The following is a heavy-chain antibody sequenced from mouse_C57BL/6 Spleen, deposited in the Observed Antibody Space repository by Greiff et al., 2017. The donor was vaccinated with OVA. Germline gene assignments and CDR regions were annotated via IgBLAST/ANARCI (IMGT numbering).Heavy chain of an antibody. CDR3: ARGILQSYFDY. CDR2: IYPGDGDT. V-gene: IGHV1-82*01. CDR1: GYAFSSSW. J-gene: IGHJ2*01. Sequence: VKLQESGPELVKPGASVKISCKASGYAFSSSWMNWVKQRPGKGLEWIGRIYPGDGDTNYNGKFKGKATLTADKSSSTAYMQLSSLTSEDSAVYFCARGILQSYFDYWGQGTTLTVSS. D-gene: IGHD1-1*01.